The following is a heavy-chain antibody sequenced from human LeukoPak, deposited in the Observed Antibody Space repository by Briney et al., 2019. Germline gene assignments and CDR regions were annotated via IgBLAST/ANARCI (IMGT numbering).Heavy chain of an antibody. CDR3: ARMIAFGVVYDAFDV. CDR1: GFSLSTSGMC. D-gene: IGHD3-3*01. V-gene: IGHV2-70*11. Sequence: SGPTLVNPTQTLTXTCTFSGFSLSTSGMCVSWIRQPPGKALEWLARIDWDDDKYYSTSLKTRLTISKDTSKNQVVLTMTNMDPVDTATYYCARMIAFGVVYDAFDVWGQGTMVTVSS. CDR2: IDWDDDK. J-gene: IGHJ3*01.